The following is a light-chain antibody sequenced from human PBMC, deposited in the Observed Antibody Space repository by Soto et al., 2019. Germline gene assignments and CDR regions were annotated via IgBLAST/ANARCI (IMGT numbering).Light chain of an antibody. CDR1: QSVSSN. Sequence: EIVMTQSPATLSVSPGERATLSCRASQSVSSNLAWYQQKPGQAPRLLIYGASTRATGIPARFSGSGSGTEFTLTISSLQSEDFEVYYCQRQGTFGQGTKLEIK. J-gene: IGKJ2*01. CDR3: QRQGT. CDR2: GAS. V-gene: IGKV3-15*01.